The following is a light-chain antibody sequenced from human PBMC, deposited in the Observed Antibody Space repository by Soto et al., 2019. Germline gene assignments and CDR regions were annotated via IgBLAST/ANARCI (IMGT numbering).Light chain of an antibody. CDR2: KAS. Sequence: DIQMTESPSTLSGSVGDRVTITCGASQTIGSWLAWYQQKPGKAPKLLIYKASTLKSGVPSRFSGSGSGTEFTLTISSLQPDDFATYYCQHYNSYSEAFGQGTKVDI. V-gene: IGKV1-5*03. CDR3: QHYNSYSEA. CDR1: QTIGSW. J-gene: IGKJ1*01.